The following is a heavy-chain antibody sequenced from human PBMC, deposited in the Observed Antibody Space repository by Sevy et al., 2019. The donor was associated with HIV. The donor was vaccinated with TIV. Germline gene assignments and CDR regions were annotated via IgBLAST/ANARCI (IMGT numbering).Heavy chain of an antibody. D-gene: IGHD3-3*01. CDR1: GFTFSSYS. Sequence: GGSLRLSCAASGFTFSSYSMNWVRQAPGKGLEWVSYISSSSSTIYYADSVKGRFTISRDNAKNSLYLQMNSLRDEDTALYYCARTHLYTIFVVRITPFDYWGQGTLVTVSS. V-gene: IGHV3-48*02. J-gene: IGHJ4*02. CDR3: ARTHLYTIFVVRITPFDY. CDR2: ISSSSSTI.